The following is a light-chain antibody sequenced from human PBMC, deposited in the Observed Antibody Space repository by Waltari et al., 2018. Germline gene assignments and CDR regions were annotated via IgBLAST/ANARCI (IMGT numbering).Light chain of an antibody. CDR2: DAS. J-gene: IGKJ1*01. CDR3: QKYGTLPAT. V-gene: IGKV3-20*01. Sequence: EIVLTQSPGTLSLSLGDRATLSCRASQSVSRTLAWYQQKPGQVPRLLIYDASSRATGIPDRFSGSGSGTDFSLTISRLEPEDFAVYYCQKYGTLPATFGQGTKVEIK. CDR1: QSVSRT.